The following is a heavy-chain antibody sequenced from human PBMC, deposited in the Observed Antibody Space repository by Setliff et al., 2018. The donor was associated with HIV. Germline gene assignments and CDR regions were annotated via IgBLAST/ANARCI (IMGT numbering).Heavy chain of an antibody. D-gene: IGHD4-17*01. CDR3: ARGDYGDYADWFDP. J-gene: IGHJ5*02. CDR1: GGSISSGSYY. Sequence: KPSETLSLTRTVSGGSISSGSYYWSWIRQPAGKGLEWIGRIYTSGSTNYNPSLKSRVTISVDTSKNQFSLKLSSVTAADTAVYYCARGDYGDYADWFDPWGQGTLVTVSS. CDR2: IYTSGST. V-gene: IGHV4-61*02.